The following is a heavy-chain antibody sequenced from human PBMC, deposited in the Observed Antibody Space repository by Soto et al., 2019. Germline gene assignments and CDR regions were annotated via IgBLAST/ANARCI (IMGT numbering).Heavy chain of an antibody. V-gene: IGHV4-34*01. CDR1: GGSFSGYY. D-gene: IGHD6-25*01. J-gene: IGHJ3*02. CDR2: INHSGST. Sequence: NPSVTLSFTCAVYGGSFSGYYWSWIRQPPGKGLEWIGEINHSGSTNYNPSLKSRVTISVDTSKNQFSLKLSSVTAADTAVYYCAREGASGAFDIWGQGTMVTVSS. CDR3: AREGASGAFDI.